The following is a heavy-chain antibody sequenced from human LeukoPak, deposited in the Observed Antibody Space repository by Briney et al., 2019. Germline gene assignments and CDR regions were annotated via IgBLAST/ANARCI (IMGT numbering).Heavy chain of an antibody. CDR1: GFTFSSYA. V-gene: IGHV3-23*01. CDR3: ARTAPSCSGGSCSYDY. Sequence: GGSLRLSCAASGFTFSSYAMSWVRQAPGKGLEWVSAISGSGGSTYYADSVKGRFTISRDNSKNTLYLQMNSLRAEDTAVYYCARTAPSCSGGSCSYDYWGQGTLVTVSS. J-gene: IGHJ4*02. CDR2: ISGSGGST. D-gene: IGHD2-15*01.